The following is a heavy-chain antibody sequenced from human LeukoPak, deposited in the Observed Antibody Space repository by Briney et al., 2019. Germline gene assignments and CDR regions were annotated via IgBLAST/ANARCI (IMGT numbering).Heavy chain of an antibody. D-gene: IGHD3-10*01. CDR1: GFTFSSYW. J-gene: IGHJ4*02. V-gene: IGHV3-7*01. CDR3: ARPHYGSFNY. CDR2: IKQDGTGI. Sequence: GGSLRLSCAASGFTFSSYWMSWVRQAPGKGLEWVANIKQDGTGIHYVDSVKGRFTISRDNAKNSLYLQMNSLRAEDTAVYYCARPHYGSFNYWGQGTLVTVSS.